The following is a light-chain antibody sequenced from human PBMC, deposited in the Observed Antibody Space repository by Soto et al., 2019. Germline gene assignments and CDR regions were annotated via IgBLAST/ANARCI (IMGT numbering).Light chain of an antibody. CDR2: RAS. Sequence: EIVVKQSPATLSVSPGERATLSCRASQNIDINLVWYQQKPGQAPRLLIFRASTRATDIPARFSGSGSGTEFTLTISSLQSEDFAVYYCQQYHHWPPITFGQGTRLEI. CDR1: QNIDIN. V-gene: IGKV3-15*01. CDR3: QQYHHWPPIT. J-gene: IGKJ5*01.